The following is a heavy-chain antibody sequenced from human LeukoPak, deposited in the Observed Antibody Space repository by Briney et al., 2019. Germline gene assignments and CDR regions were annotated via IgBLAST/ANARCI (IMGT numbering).Heavy chain of an antibody. Sequence: SETLSLTCTVSGGSISSYYWSWIRQPPGKGLEWIGSIYYSGSTYYNPSLKSRVTISVDTSKNQFSLKLSSVTAADTAVYYCARLASLDYWGQGTLVTVSS. V-gene: IGHV4-59*05. CDR1: GGSISSYY. J-gene: IGHJ4*02. CDR2: IYYSGST. D-gene: IGHD3-3*02. CDR3: ARLASLDY.